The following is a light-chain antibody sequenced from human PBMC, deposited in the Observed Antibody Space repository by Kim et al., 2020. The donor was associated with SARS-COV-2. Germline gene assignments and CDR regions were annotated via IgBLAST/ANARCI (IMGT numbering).Light chain of an antibody. CDR1: QSVSNNF. J-gene: IGKJ4*01. Sequence: EIVLTQSPGTLSLSPGERATLSCRASQSVSNNFLAWYQHKPGQAPRLLIYGVSIRATDTPDRFSGSGSGTDFTLTIGRLQPEDFGVYYCQQFATSLSFGGGTKVDIK. V-gene: IGKV3-20*01. CDR3: QQFATSLS. CDR2: GVS.